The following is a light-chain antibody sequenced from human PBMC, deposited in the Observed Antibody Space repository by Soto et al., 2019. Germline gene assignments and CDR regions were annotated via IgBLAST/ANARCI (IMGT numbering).Light chain of an antibody. CDR1: SSDVGGYNY. V-gene: IGLV2-14*01. Sequence: QSVLTQPASGSGSPGQSITISCTGTSSDVGGYNYVSWYQQHPGKAPKLMIYEVSNRPSGVSNRFSGSTSGNTASLTISGLQAEHEADYSCSSHTSSITRLYGPGTKVTVL. CDR2: EVS. CDR3: SSHTSSITRL. J-gene: IGLJ1*01.